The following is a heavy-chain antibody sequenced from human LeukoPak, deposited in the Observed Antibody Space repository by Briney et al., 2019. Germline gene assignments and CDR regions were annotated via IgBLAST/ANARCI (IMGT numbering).Heavy chain of an antibody. CDR3: ARVSPRGRFLEWLLYDYFDY. D-gene: IGHD3-3*01. V-gene: IGHV4-4*07. Sequence: SETLSLTCTVSGGSISSYYWSWIRQPAGKGLEWIGRIYTSGSTNYNPSLKSRVTMSVDTSKNQFSLKLSSVTAADTAVYYCARVSPRGRFLEWLLYDYFDYWGQGTLVTVSS. J-gene: IGHJ4*02. CDR2: IYTSGST. CDR1: GGSISSYY.